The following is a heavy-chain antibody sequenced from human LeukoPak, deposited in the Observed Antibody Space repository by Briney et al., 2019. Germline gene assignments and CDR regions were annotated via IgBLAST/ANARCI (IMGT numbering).Heavy chain of an antibody. V-gene: IGHV4-34*01. J-gene: IGHJ4*02. CDR2: INHSGST. CDR3: ARGRKQQLVFDY. Sequence: PSETLSLTCAVYGGSFSGYYWSWIRQPPGKGLEWIGEINHSGSTNYNPSLKSRVTISVDTSKNQFSLKLSSVTAADTAVYYCARGRKQQLVFDYWGQGTPVTVSS. D-gene: IGHD6-13*01. CDR1: GGSFSGYY.